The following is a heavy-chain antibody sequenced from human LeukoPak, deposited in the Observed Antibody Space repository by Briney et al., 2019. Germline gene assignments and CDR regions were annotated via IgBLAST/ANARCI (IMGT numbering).Heavy chain of an antibody. V-gene: IGHV1-2*02. CDR2: INPNSGGT. CDR3: ASPGLSYSSSSGRGDYYYYMDV. D-gene: IGHD6-6*01. CDR1: GYTFTGYY. Sequence: ASVKVSCKASGYTFTGYYMHWVRQAPGQGLEWMGWINPNSGGTNYAQKFQGRVTMTRDTSISTACMELSRLRSDDTAVYYCASPGLSYSSSSGRGDYYYYMDVWGKGTTVTVSS. J-gene: IGHJ6*03.